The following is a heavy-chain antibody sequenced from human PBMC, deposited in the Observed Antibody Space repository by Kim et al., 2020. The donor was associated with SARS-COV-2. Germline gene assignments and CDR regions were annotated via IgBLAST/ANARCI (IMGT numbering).Heavy chain of an antibody. CDR2: INPSGGST. CDR3: ARSLRFLEWLLDYYYGMDV. J-gene: IGHJ6*02. V-gene: IGHV1-46*01. Sequence: ASVKVSCKASGYTFTSYYMHWVRQAPGQGLEWMGIINPSGGSTSYAQKFQGRVTMTRDTSTSTVYMELSSLRSEDTAVYYCARSLRFLEWLLDYYYGMDVWGQGTTVTVSS. CDR1: GYTFTSYY. D-gene: IGHD3-3*01.